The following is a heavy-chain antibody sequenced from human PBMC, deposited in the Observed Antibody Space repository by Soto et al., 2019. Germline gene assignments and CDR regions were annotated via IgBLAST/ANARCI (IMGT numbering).Heavy chain of an antibody. CDR3: ARVREYPYYYGMDV. Sequence: GGSLRLSCAASGFTFSSYAMHWVRQAPGKGLEWVAVISYDGSNKYYADSVKGRFTISRDNSKNTLYLQMNSLRAEDTAVYYCARVREYPYYYGMDVWGQGTTVTVSS. J-gene: IGHJ6*02. CDR1: GFTFSSYA. V-gene: IGHV3-30-3*01. D-gene: IGHD2-2*01. CDR2: ISYDGSNK.